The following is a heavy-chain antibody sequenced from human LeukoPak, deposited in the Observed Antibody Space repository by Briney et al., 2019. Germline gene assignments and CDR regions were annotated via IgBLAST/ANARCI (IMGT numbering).Heavy chain of an antibody. J-gene: IGHJ5*02. D-gene: IGHD2-15*01. Sequence: TGGSLRLSSAASGFTFSSYAMHWVRQAPGKGLEWVAVISYDGSNKYYADSVKGRFTISRDNSKNTLYLQMNSLRAEDTAVYYCASLVVVAAGGQFDPWGQGTLVTVSS. V-gene: IGHV3-30-3*01. CDR1: GFTFSSYA. CDR2: ISYDGSNK. CDR3: ASLVVVAAGGQFDP.